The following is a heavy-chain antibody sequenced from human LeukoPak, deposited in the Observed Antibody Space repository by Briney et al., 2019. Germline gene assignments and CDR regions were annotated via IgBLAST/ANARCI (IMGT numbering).Heavy chain of an antibody. J-gene: IGHJ6*02. CDR2: ISTSGTTT. Sequence: GGSLRLSCAASGFTFSSYSMNWVHQAPGKGLEWVSYISTSGTTTYYADSVRGRFTISRDNAKNSLYLQMNSLRAGDTAIYYCARGHRYSYGMDVWGHGTTVTVSS. V-gene: IGHV3-48*04. CDR3: ARGHRYSYGMDV. CDR1: GFTFSSYS.